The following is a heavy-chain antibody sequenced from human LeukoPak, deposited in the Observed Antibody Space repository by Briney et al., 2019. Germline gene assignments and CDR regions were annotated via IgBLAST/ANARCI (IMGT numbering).Heavy chain of an antibody. CDR3: ARGGPYDFWSGYYYYYGMDV. CDR2: INHSGST. J-gene: IGHJ6*02. D-gene: IGHD3-3*01. Sequence: SETLSLTCTVSGGSISGYYWSWIRQPPGKGLEWIGEINHSGSTNYNPSLKSRVTISVDTSKNQFSLKLSSVTAADTAVYYCARGGPYDFWSGYYYYYGMDVWGQGTTVTVSS. CDR1: GGSISGYY. V-gene: IGHV4-34*01.